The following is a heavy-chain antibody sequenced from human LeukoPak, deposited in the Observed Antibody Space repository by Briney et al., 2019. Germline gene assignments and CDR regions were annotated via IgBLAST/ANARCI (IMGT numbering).Heavy chain of an antibody. CDR1: GFTFGGYG. V-gene: IGHV3-20*04. CDR2: INWNGGST. CDR3: AELGITMIGGV. J-gene: IGHJ6*04. D-gene: IGHD3-10*02. Sequence: GGSLRLSCVASGFTFGGYGMSWVRQAPEKGLEWVSSINWNGGSTAYVDSVKGRFTISRDNAKNSLYLQMNSLRAEDTAVYYCAELGITMIGGVWGKGTTVTISS.